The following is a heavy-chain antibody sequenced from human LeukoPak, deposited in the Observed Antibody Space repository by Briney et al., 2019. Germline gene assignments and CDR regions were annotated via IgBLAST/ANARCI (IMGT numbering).Heavy chain of an antibody. J-gene: IGHJ4*02. CDR1: GFNFSSYN. D-gene: IGHD7-27*01. V-gene: IGHV3-21*01. CDR2: IRGSSSYI. Sequence: GGSLRLSCAASGFNFSSYNMNWVRQAPGKGLEWVSFIRGSSSYIYYADSVKGRFTISRDNAKNSMYLQMNSLGAEGTAVYYCARAYWGHFDYWGQGTLVTVSS. CDR3: ARAYWGHFDY.